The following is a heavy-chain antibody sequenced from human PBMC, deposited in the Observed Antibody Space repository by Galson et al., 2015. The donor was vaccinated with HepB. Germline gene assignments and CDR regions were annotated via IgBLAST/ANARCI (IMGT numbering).Heavy chain of an antibody. J-gene: IGHJ6*03. CDR1: GFTFSSYG. CDR2: ISYDGSNK. CDR3: AKRSKATVNTYYYYYMDV. D-gene: IGHD4-17*01. Sequence: SLRLSCAASGFTFSSYGMHWVRQAPGKGLEWVAVISYDGSNKYYADSMKGRFTISRDNSKNTLYLQMNSLRAEDTAVYYCAKRSKATVNTYYYYYMDVWGKGTTVTVSS. V-gene: IGHV3-30*18.